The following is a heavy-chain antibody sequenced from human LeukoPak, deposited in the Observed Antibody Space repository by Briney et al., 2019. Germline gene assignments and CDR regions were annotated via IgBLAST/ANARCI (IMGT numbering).Heavy chain of an antibody. V-gene: IGHV3-74*01. Sequence: GGSLSLSCAASGFTFSSYWMHWVRQAPGKGLVWVSRINSDGITTSYADSVKGRFTISRDNAKNTLYLQMNSLRAEDTAVYYCARDMVAGGPDYWGQGTLVTVSS. J-gene: IGHJ4*02. CDR1: GFTFSSYW. CDR2: INSDGITT. D-gene: IGHD6-19*01. CDR3: ARDMVAGGPDY.